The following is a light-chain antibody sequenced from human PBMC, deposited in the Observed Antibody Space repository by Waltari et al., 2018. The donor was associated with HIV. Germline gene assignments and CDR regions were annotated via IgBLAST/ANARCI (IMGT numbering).Light chain of an antibody. J-gene: IGLJ2*01. CDR2: EVS. CDR3: SSYTSSSAPV. CDR1: SSDVGGYNY. Sequence: QSALTQPASVSGSPGQSITFSCTGTSSDVGGYNYVSWYHQHPSKYPGLMIYEVSNRPAGVSNRLSGSEAGNTASLTSSGRQAEDEADYYCSSYTSSSAPVFGGGTKLTVL. V-gene: IGLV2-14*01.